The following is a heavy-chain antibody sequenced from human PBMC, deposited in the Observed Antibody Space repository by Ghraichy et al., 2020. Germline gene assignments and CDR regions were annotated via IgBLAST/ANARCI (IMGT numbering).Heavy chain of an antibody. V-gene: IGHV3-48*02. J-gene: IGHJ4*02. CDR3: ARGYSLTTVTTWVDY. CDR2: ISSSSSTI. D-gene: IGHD4-17*01. CDR1: GFTFSSYS. Sequence: GGSLRPSCAASGFTFSSYSMNWVRQAPGKGLEWVSYISSSSSTIYYADSVKGRFTISRDNAKNSLYLQMNSLRDEDTAVYYCARGYSLTTVTTWVDYWGQGTLVTVSS.